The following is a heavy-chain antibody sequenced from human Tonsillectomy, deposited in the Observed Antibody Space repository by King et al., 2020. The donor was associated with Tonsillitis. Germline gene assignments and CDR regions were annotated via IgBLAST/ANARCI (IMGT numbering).Heavy chain of an antibody. CDR2: IYYSGST. V-gene: IGHV4-59*01. D-gene: IGHD2/OR15-2a*01. CDR3: ARGIVLYYFDY. Sequence: VQLQESGPGLVKPSETLSLTCPVSGGSISSYYWSWIRQPPGKGLEWIGYIYYSGSTNYNPSLKSRVTISVDTSKNQFSLKLSSVTAADTAVYYCARGIVLYYFDYWGQGTLVTVSS. J-gene: IGHJ4*02. CDR1: GGSISSYY.